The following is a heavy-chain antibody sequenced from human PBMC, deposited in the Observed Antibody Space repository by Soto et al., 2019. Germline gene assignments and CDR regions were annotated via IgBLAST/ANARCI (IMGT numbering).Heavy chain of an antibody. D-gene: IGHD3-10*01. J-gene: IGHJ6*02. Sequence: EVQLVESGGGLIQRGGSLRLSCAASEFTVGSNYMSWVRQAPGKGLEWLSVIYSGGTTYYADSVKGRFTISRDNSKNTLYLQMNSLRDEDTAVYYCARGEPGVWGQGTTVTVSS. CDR2: IYSGGTT. CDR3: ARGEPGV. V-gene: IGHV3-53*01. CDR1: EFTVGSNY.